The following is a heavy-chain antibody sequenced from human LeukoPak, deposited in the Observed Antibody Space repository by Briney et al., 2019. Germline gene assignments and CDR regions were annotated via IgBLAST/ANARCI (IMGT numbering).Heavy chain of an antibody. Sequence: SQTLSLTCTVSGGSISSGGYYWSWIRQPAGKGLEWIGRIYTSGSTNYNPSLKTRVTISVDTSKNQFSLRLSSVTAADTAVYYCARAGVAGIFDYWGQGTLVTVSS. J-gene: IGHJ4*02. CDR3: ARAGVAGIFDY. V-gene: IGHV4-61*02. CDR1: GGSISSGGYY. CDR2: IYTSGST. D-gene: IGHD6-19*01.